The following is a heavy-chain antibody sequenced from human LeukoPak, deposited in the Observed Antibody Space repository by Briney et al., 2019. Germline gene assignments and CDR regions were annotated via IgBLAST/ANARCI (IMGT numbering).Heavy chain of an antibody. CDR3: AKQDLNVVGFIAN. CDR1: GFTVSSYS. J-gene: IGHJ4*02. V-gene: IGHV3-21*04. D-gene: IGHD3-16*02. Sequence: GGSLRLSCAASGFTVSSYSMNWVRQAPGKGLEWVSSISSSSSYIYYADSVKGRFTISRDNAKNSLYLQMNSLRAEDTALYFCAKQDLNVVGFIANWGQGTLVTVSS. CDR2: ISSSSSYI.